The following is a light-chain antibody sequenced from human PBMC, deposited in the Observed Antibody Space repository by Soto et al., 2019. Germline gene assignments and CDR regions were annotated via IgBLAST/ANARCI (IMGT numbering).Light chain of an antibody. J-gene: IGKJ2*01. CDR1: QSVSNNY. CDR2: GAS. Sequence: EIVLTQSPGTLSLSPGERATLSCRASQSVSNNYLAWYQQKPGQAPRLLIYGASNRATGIPDRFSGSGSGTDFTLTISSLQSEDFAIYYCQQSRTFAQGTKVDIK. CDR3: QQSRT. V-gene: IGKV3-20*01.